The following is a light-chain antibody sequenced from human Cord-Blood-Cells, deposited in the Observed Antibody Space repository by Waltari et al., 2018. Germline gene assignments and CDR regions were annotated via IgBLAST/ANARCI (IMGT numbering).Light chain of an antibody. V-gene: IGLV2-23*01. J-gene: IGLJ1*01. CDR2: EGS. CDR3: CSYAGSSTYV. Sequence: SALTQPASVSGSPGQSITISCTGTSSNVGSYNLVSWYQQHQGKAPKLMIYEGSKRPSGVSNRFAGSKSGNTASLTICGLQAEDEADYYCCSYAGSSTYVFGTGTKVTVL. CDR1: SSNVGSYNL.